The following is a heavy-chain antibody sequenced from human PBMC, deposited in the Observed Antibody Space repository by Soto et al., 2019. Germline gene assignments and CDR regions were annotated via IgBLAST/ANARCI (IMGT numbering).Heavy chain of an antibody. CDR3: AKDGGCSFAVAGLFDS. J-gene: IGHJ4*02. V-gene: IGHV3-23*01. D-gene: IGHD6-19*01. Sequence: EVHLLEYGGGLVQPGGSLRLSCVVSGSTFSRDDMSWVRQAPGRGLEWVSGISDSGGSTYYADSVKGRFTISRDNAKNTLYLQMKSLRVEDTALYYCAKDGGCSFAVAGLFDSWGPGTQVTVSS. CDR1: GSTFSRDD. CDR2: ISDSGGST.